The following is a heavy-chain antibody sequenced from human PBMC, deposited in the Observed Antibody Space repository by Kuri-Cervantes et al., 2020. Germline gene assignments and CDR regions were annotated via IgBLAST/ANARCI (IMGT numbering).Heavy chain of an antibody. D-gene: IGHD3-10*01. CDR1: GFAFSSYA. J-gene: IGHJ6*02. CDR2: ISGSGGST. Sequence: GESLKISCAAPGFAFSSYAMSWVRQAPGKGLEWVSAISGSGGSTYYADSVKGRFTISRDNSKNTLYLQMNSLRAEDTAVYYCAKDWTMVRGVISFYYYYYGMDVWGQGTTVTVSS. CDR3: AKDWTMVRGVISFYYYYYGMDV. V-gene: IGHV3-23*01.